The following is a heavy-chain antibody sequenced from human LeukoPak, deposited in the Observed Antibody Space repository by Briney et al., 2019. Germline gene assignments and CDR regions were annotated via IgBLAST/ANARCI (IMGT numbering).Heavy chain of an antibody. D-gene: IGHD3-10*01. Sequence: PGASLKISCNGSGYSFTSYWNGWVRPMPGKGLEWMGIIYPGDSDTRYSPSFQGQVTISADKSISTAYLQWSSLKASDTAMYYCARDHFGSGSYFDAFDIWGQGTMATVSS. CDR3: ARDHFGSGSYFDAFDI. J-gene: IGHJ3*02. CDR1: GYSFTSYW. V-gene: IGHV5-51*01. CDR2: IYPGDSDT.